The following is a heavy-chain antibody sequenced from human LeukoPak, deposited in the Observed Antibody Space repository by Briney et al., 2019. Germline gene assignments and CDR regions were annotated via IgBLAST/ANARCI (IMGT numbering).Heavy chain of an antibody. J-gene: IGHJ4*02. CDR2: IYYTGST. Sequence: SETLSLTCTVSGGSISSSSYSWGWIRQPPGKGLEWIGSIYYTGSTYYNPSLKSRVTMSIDTSKNQFSLKLSSVTAADTAMYYCARDEGFDWGQGTLVTVSS. D-gene: IGHD3-10*01. CDR3: ARDEGFD. CDR1: GGSISSSSYS. V-gene: IGHV4-39*07.